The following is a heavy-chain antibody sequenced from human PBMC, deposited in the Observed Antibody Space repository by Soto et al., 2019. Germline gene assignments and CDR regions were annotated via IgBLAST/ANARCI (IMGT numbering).Heavy chain of an antibody. D-gene: IGHD1-26*01. CDR3: ARGEDRDPGAFDN. J-gene: IGHJ3*02. V-gene: IGHV4-59*01. CDR2: IYYSGST. CDR1: GGSISSYY. Sequence: QVQLQESGPGLVKPSETLSLTCTVSGGSISSYYWSWIRQPPGKGLEWIGYIYYSGSTNYNPSLKSRVTISVDTSKNQFSLKLSSVTAADTAVYYCARGEDRDPGAFDNWGQGTMVTVSS.